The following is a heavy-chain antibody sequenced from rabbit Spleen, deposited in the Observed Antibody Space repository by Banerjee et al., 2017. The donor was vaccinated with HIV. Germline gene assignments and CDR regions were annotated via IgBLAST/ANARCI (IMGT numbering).Heavy chain of an antibody. CDR2: IYIGDGTT. Sequence: QQLVESGGDLVKPGASLTLTCTASGFDLSSGYDMCWVRQAPGKGLEWIACIYIGDGTTYYASWAKGRFTISSDNAQYTVDLQMNSLTAADTATYFCARFWAGNAGAGYAIRGYFNLWGPGTLVTVS. V-gene: IGHV1S40*01. CDR3: ARFWAGNAGAGYAIRGYFNL. CDR1: GFDLSSGYD. J-gene: IGHJ4*01. D-gene: IGHD6-1*01.